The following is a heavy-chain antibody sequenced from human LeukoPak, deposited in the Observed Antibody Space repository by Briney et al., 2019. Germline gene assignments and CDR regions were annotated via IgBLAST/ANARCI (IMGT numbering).Heavy chain of an antibody. V-gene: IGHV3-74*01. J-gene: IGHJ6*03. Sequence: PGGSLRLSCAASGFTFKLHWMHWVRQVPGKRPVWVSRINDDGSDTIYADSVRGRFTISRDDAKNSLYLQLNSLGAEDTAVYYCATRYCTIPACRASSYHCMDNWGKGTTVTVSS. D-gene: IGHD2-8*01. CDR2: INDDGSDT. CDR1: GFTFKLHW. CDR3: ATRYCTIPACRASSYHCMDN.